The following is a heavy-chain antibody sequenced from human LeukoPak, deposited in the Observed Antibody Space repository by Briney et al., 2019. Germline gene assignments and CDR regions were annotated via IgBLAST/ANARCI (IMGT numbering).Heavy chain of an antibody. CDR3: AKSPHDSGHSYLPVVDY. V-gene: IGHV3-23*02. CDR2: ISGGVFSGSATVT. D-gene: IGHD4-17*01. CDR1: GFTFTNHA. Sequence: GGSLRLSCAASGFTFTNHAMNWVRQAPGKGLEWVSIISGGVFSGSATVTYYADSVKGRFTISRDNTKNSLYLQMNSLKAEDTAVYYCAKSPHDSGHSYLPVVDYWGQGVLVTVSS. J-gene: IGHJ4*02.